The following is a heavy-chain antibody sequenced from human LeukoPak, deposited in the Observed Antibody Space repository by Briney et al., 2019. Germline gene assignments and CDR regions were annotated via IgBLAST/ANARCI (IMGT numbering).Heavy chain of an antibody. D-gene: IGHD2-2*01. CDR2: ISSSSSYI. V-gene: IGHV3-21*01. CDR1: GFTFSSYS. CDR3: ARDSTSWALYFQH. J-gene: IGHJ1*01. Sequence: GGSLRLSCAASGFTFSSYSMNWVRQAPGKGLEWVSSISSSSSYIYYADSVKGRFTISRDNAKNSLYPQMNSLRAEDTAVYYCARDSTSWALYFQHWGQGTLVTVSS.